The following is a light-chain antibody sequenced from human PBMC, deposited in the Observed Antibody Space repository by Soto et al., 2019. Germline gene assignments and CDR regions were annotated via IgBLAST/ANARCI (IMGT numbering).Light chain of an antibody. CDR3: EQYGSSPRT. J-gene: IGKJ1*01. CDR1: QSVSSK. V-gene: IGKV3-20*01. CDR2: GIS. Sequence: EIVMTQSPATLSVSPGERATLSFRASQSVSSKLAWYQQKPGQAPRLLIYGISSRATGIPDRFSGSGSGTDFSLTISRLEPEDFAVYYCEQYGSSPRTFGQGTKVDI.